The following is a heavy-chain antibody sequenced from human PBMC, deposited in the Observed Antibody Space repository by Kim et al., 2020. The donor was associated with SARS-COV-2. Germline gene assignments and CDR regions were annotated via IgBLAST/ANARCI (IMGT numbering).Heavy chain of an antibody. J-gene: IGHJ6*02. V-gene: IGHV4-59*09. Sequence: PSRKGRITISVDPSKNQFSLRLSSVTAADTAVYYCAGGPSNYYYYGMDVWGQGTTVTVSS. CDR3: AGGPSNYYYYGMDV.